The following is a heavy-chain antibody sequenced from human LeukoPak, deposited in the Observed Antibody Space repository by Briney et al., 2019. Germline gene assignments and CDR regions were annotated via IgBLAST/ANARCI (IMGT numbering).Heavy chain of an antibody. D-gene: IGHD3-9*01. V-gene: IGHV4-34*01. CDR2: INHNGST. CDR3: ARGYYDILTGYHISPFDY. CDR1: GGSFSGYY. Sequence: SETLSLTCAVYGGSFSGYYWSWIRQPPGKGLEWIGEINHNGSTNYNPSLKSRVTISVDTSKNQFSLKLSSVTAADTAVYYCARGYYDILTGYHISPFDYWGQGTLVTVSS. J-gene: IGHJ4*02.